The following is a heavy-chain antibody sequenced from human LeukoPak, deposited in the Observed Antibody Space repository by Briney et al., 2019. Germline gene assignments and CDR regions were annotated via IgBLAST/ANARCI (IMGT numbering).Heavy chain of an antibody. Sequence: GGTLRLSCTASGFTFSTYWMNWVRQAPGKGLEWVSSISSSSRYIYYADSVKGRFTISRDNAKNTLYPQMNSLRAEDTAVYYCARVRITTAAAPFDYWGQGTLVTVSS. D-gene: IGHD3-3*01. J-gene: IGHJ4*02. CDR1: GFTFSTYW. CDR2: ISSSSRYI. V-gene: IGHV3-21*01. CDR3: ARVRITTAAAPFDY.